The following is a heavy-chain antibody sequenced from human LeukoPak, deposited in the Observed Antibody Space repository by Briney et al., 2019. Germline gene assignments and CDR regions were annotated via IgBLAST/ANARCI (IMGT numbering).Heavy chain of an antibody. J-gene: IGHJ3*02. CDR3: ARAIRMTTLGFDI. Sequence: PGGSLRLSCAASGFTVSSNYMSWVRQAPGKGLEWVSYISSSGSTIYYADSVKGRFTISRDNAKNSLYLQMNSLRAEDTAVYYCARAIRMTTLGFDIWGQGTMVTVSS. V-gene: IGHV3-11*01. CDR2: ISSSGSTI. CDR1: GFTVSSNY. D-gene: IGHD3-16*01.